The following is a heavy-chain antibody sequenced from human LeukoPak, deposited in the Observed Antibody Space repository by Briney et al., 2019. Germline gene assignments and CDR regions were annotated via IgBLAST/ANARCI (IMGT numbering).Heavy chain of an antibody. Sequence: QPGGSLRLSCAASGFTFSSYGMHWVRQAPGKGLEWVAVISYDGSNKYYADSVKGRFTISRDNSKNTLYLQMNSLRAEDTAVYYCAKDSTLGAFDIWGQGTMVTVSS. CDR2: ISYDGSNK. CDR3: AKDSTLGAFDI. V-gene: IGHV3-30*18. D-gene: IGHD2/OR15-2a*01. CDR1: GFTFSSYG. J-gene: IGHJ3*02.